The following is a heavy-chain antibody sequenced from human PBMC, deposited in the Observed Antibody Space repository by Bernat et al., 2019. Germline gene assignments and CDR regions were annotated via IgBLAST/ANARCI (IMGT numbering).Heavy chain of an antibody. CDR3: AKARDDDIYYYYMDV. J-gene: IGHJ6*03. V-gene: IGHV3-23*04. CDR2: ISGSGGST. D-gene: IGHD3-9*01. Sequence: EVQLVESGGGLVQPGGSLRLSCAASGFTFSSYAMSWVRQAPGKGLEWVSAISGSGGSTYYADYVKGRFTISRDNSKNTLYLQMNSLRAEDTALYYCAKARDDDIYYYYMDVWGKGTTVTVSS. CDR1: GFTFSSYA.